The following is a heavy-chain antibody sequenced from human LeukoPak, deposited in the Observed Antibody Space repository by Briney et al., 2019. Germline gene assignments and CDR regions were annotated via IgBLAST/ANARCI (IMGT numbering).Heavy chain of an antibody. J-gene: IGHJ4*02. Sequence: PGRSLRLSCAASGFTFNDYAMHWVRQAPGKGLEWVSRISWNSNSIGYADSVKGRFTISRDNAKKSLYLHMNSLRVEDTALYYCAKDFTSGSYGTLDHFDNWGQGTQVTVSS. CDR1: GFTFNDYA. CDR2: ISWNSNSI. V-gene: IGHV3-9*01. CDR3: AKDFTSGSYGTLDHFDN. D-gene: IGHD1-26*01.